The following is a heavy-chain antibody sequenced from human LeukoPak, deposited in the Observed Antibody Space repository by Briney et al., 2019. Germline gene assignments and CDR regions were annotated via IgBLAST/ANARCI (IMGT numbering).Heavy chain of an antibody. CDR1: GFTFNNYA. CDR3: AKECSSSWFEYNWFDP. V-gene: IGHV3-23*01. J-gene: IGHJ5*02. D-gene: IGHD6-13*01. Sequence: GGSLRLSCAASGFTFNNYAMNWVRQAPGKGLEWVSVISGSGGSTYYADSVKGRFTISRDNSKNTLYLQMNSLRAEDTAVYYCAKECSSSWFEYNWFDPWGQGTLVTVSS. CDR2: ISGSGGST.